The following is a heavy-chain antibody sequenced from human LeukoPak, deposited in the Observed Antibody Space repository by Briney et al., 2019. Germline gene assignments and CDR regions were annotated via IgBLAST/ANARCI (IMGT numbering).Heavy chain of an antibody. CDR3: ARGDYYGSGSPKGGAFDI. CDR1: GGSISSYY. J-gene: IGHJ3*02. Sequence: SETLSLTCTVSGGSISSYYWSWIRQPAGKGLEWIGRIYTSGSTNYNPSLKSRVTMSVDTSKNQFSLMLSSVTAEDTAVYYCARGDYYGSGSPKGGAFDIWGQGTMVTVSS. V-gene: IGHV4-4*07. CDR2: IYTSGST. D-gene: IGHD3-10*01.